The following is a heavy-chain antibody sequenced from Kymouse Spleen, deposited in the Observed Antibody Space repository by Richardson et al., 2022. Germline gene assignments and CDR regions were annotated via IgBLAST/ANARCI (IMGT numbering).Heavy chain of an antibody. CDR2: INPSGGST. V-gene: IGHV1-46*03. J-gene: IGHJ6*02. D-gene: IGHD3-10*01. CDR1: GYTFTSYY. Sequence: QVQLVQSGAEVKKPGASVKVSCKASGYTFTSYYMHWVRQAPGQGLEWMGIINPSGGSTSYAQKFQGRVTMTRDTSTSTVYMELSSLRSEDTAVYYCAIPSMVRGLRYGMDVWGQGTTVTVSS. CDR3: AIPSMVRGLRYGMDV.